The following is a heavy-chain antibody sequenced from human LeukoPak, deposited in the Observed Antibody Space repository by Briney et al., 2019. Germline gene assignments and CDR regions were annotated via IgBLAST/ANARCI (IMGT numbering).Heavy chain of an antibody. CDR2: IYSSGSA. CDR1: GDSTSGYY. CDR3: ARERSSGLAL. Sequence: SETLSLTCTVPGDSTSGYYWSWIRQPAEKGPEWIGRIYSSGSANYNPSLKSRVTMSLDTSKKQFYLQMNSVTAADTAIYYCARERSSGLALWGQGALVTVSS. V-gene: IGHV4-4*07. D-gene: IGHD6-19*01. J-gene: IGHJ5*02.